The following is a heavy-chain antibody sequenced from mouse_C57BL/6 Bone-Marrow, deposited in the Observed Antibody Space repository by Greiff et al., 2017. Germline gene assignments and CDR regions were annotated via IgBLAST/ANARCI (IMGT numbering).Heavy chain of an antibody. Sequence: QVQLQQSGAELVRPGTSVKVSCKASGYAFTDYLIEWVKQRPEQGLEWIGGINPGNGGTDYDPKFQGKATLTADTSSSTAYLQLSSLTSEDSAVSFCASAPYGNYLGYFDYWGQGTTLTVSS. D-gene: IGHD2-1*01. CDR3: ASAPYGNYLGYFDY. J-gene: IGHJ2*01. CDR1: GYAFTDYL. V-gene: IGHV1-54*01. CDR2: INPGNGGT.